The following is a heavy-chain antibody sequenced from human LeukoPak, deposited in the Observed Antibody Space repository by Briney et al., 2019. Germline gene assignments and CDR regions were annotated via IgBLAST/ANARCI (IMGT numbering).Heavy chain of an antibody. CDR1: GYTFTGYY. D-gene: IGHD3-3*01. V-gene: IGHV1-2*02. CDR3: ARSHGGITIRNWFDP. CDR2: INPNSGGT. J-gene: IGHJ5*02. Sequence: ASVKVSCKASGYTFTGYYMHWVRQAPGQGLEWMGWINPNSGGTNYAQKFQGRVTMTRDTSISTAYMELSRLRSDDTAVYYCARSHGGITIRNWFDPWGQGTLVTVSS.